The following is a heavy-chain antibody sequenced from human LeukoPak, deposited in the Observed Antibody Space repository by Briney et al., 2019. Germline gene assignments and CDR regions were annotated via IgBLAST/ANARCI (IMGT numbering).Heavy chain of an antibody. CDR3: VRDGSGSDFSLDY. J-gene: IGHJ4*02. CDR1: GFTFSSYS. CDR2: ISSSSTYI. D-gene: IGHD3-10*01. Sequence: GGSLRLSCAAPGFTFSSYSMNWVRQAPGKGLEWVSSISSSSTYIYYADSVKGRFTISRDNAKNSVFLQMNSLKDEDTAVYYCVRDGSGSDFSLDYWGQGTLVTVSS. V-gene: IGHV3-21*01.